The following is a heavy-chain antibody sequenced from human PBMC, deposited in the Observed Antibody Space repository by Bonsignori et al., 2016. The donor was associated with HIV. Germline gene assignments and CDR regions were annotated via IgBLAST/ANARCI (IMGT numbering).Heavy chain of an antibody. CDR2: IIPTLGTA. CDR3: ARDSGYSGLDV. Sequence: WVRQAPGQGLEWMGGIIPTLGTANYAQKFQGRVTITADESTSTVSMELSGLRSEDTAVYYCARDSGYSGLDVWGEGTTVTVSS. V-gene: IGHV1-69*01. D-gene: IGHD1-26*01. J-gene: IGHJ6*04.